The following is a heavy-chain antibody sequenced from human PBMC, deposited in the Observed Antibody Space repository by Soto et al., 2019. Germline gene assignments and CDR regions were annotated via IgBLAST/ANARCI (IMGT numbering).Heavy chain of an antibody. CDR3: AKVSRKGSAIEFKN. CDR2: VNPNNGDT. D-gene: IGHD3-10*01. V-gene: IGHV1-8*01. Sequence: QVQLVQSGAELKKPGASVKVSCKASGYTFSNYDMNWVRQATGQGPEWIGWVNPNNGDTGYAQKFQGRVTLTTDLSTTPAYIELTSLRSEDPANYYCAKVSRKGSAIEFKNWGQGNRITVSS. J-gene: IGHJ4*02. CDR1: GYTFSNYD.